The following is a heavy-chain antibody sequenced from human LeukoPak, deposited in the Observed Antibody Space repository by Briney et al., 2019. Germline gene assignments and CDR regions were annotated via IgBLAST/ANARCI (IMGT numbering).Heavy chain of an antibody. Sequence: GGSLRLSCAASGFTVSSNYMSWVRQAPGKGLEWVSVIYSGGSTYYADSVKGRFTISRDNAKNSLSLQMNSLRVEDTAVYYCARDFLNPTNYWGQGTLVTVSS. CDR1: GFTVSSNY. CDR3: ARDFLNPTNY. J-gene: IGHJ4*02. V-gene: IGHV3-53*01. D-gene: IGHD5-12*01. CDR2: IYSGGST.